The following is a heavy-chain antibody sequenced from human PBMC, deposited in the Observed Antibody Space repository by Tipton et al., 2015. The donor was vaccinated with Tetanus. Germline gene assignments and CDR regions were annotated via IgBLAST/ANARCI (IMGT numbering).Heavy chain of an antibody. J-gene: IGHJ6*02. Sequence: QLVQSGPEVKKPGESLKISCKGSGYSFTSKWIGWVRQMPGNGLEWMGIVYPGDSDPRYSPSFQGQVTISADKSISAAYLQWSSLKASDTGIYYCARQDCSGGSCSLDVWGQGTTVTVSS. CDR3: ARQDCSGGSCSLDV. CDR2: VYPGDSDP. CDR1: GYSFTSKW. D-gene: IGHD2-15*01. V-gene: IGHV5-51*01.